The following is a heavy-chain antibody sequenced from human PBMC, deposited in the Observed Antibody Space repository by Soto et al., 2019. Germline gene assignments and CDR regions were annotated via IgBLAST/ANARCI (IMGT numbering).Heavy chain of an antibody. J-gene: IGHJ6*04. CDR2: VYSTGTT. CDR3: ARVSKLVAPKDGTSAYFYAMDV. D-gene: IGHD1-1*01. CDR1: GDSVSSSDFY. Sequence: QVLLRESGPGLVKPSETLALTCAVSGDSVSSSDFYWTWIRPPPGKPLEWIGYVYSTGTTNYSPSLKWRVDMSVDSSDNHFSLKVRSVTAADAAVYFCARVSKLVAPKDGTSAYFYAMDVWGAGTTVSVSA. V-gene: IGHV4-61*03.